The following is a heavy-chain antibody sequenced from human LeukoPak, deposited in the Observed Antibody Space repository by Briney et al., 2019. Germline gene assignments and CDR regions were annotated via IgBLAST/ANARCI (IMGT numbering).Heavy chain of an antibody. V-gene: IGHV3-53*01. CDR3: ASSPGAYYYYGMDV. D-gene: IGHD1-26*01. CDR2: IYSSGST. J-gene: IGHJ6*02. Sequence: PGGSLRLSCAASGFTVSSNYMSWVRQAPGEGLEWVSVIYSSGSTYYADSVKGRFTISRDNSKNTLYLQMNSLRAEDTAVYYCASSPGAYYYYGMDVWGQGTTVTVSS. CDR1: GFTVSSNY.